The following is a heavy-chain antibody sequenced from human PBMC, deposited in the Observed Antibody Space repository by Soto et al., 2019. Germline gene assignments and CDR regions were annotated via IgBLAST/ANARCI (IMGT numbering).Heavy chain of an antibody. CDR2: INAGNGNT. CDR3: ARDGVVVVPAPKDAPEHYYYYYYMDV. CDR1: GYTFTSYA. V-gene: IGHV1-3*01. J-gene: IGHJ6*03. Sequence: ASVKVSCKASGYTFTSYAMHWVRQAPGQRLEWMGWINAGNGNTKYSQKFQGRVTITRDTSASTAYMELSSLRSEDTAVYYCARDGVVVVPAPKDAPEHYYYYYYMDVWGKGTTVTVSS. D-gene: IGHD2-2*01.